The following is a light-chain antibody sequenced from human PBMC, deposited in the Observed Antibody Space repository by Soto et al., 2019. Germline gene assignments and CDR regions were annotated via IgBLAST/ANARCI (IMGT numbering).Light chain of an antibody. CDR1: QGINNY. CDR2: GAS. J-gene: IGKJ5*01. Sequence: IQLTQSPSSLSASVGDRVTITCRASQGINNYVAWYQQKPGKAPKLLIYGASTLQSGVPSRFSGSGSGTDFTLTISRLEPEDFAVYYCQQYGSSPTFGQGTRM. CDR3: QQYGSSPT. V-gene: IGKV1-9*01.